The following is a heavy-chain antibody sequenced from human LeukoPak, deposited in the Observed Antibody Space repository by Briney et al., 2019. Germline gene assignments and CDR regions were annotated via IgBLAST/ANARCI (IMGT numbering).Heavy chain of an antibody. CDR2: IYYDGSNE. V-gene: IGHV3-30*02. CDR3: AKDCGGDCYSHS. CDR1: GFTFSRHG. J-gene: IGHJ4*02. D-gene: IGHD2-21*02. Sequence: SGGSLRLSCAASGFTFSRHGMHWVRQAPGKGLEWVTSIYYDGSNEDYADSVKGRFTISRDNSKNTLYLQMNSLRTEDTAVYYCAKDCGGDCYSHSWGQGTLVTVSS.